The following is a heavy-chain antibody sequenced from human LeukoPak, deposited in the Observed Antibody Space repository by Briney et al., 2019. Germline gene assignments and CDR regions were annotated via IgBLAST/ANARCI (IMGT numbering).Heavy chain of an antibody. Sequence: GGSLRLSCAASGFTFSSCSMNWVRQAPGKGLEWVSYIGAAGSTIYYADSVKGRFTISRDNAKNSLLLQMNSLRAEDTAVYYCARDSSTYAGPPDYWGQGTLVTVSS. D-gene: IGHD2-2*01. J-gene: IGHJ4*02. CDR1: GFTFSSCS. CDR3: ARDSSTYAGPPDY. V-gene: IGHV3-48*01. CDR2: IGAAGSTI.